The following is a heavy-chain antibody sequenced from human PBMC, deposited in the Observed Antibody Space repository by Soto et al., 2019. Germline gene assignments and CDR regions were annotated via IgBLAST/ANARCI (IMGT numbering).Heavy chain of an antibody. CDR1: GGSISSNNW. CDR3: ARRTDYYASSGTFDY. Sequence: QVQLQESGPGLVKPSGTLSLTCAVSGGSISSNNWWSWVRQPPGKGLEWIGEIYHSGSTNYNPSLESRGTILVDKSKNKFSLNLRSVTAADTAVYYCARRTDYYASSGTFDYWGQGTLVTVSS. D-gene: IGHD3-22*01. J-gene: IGHJ4*02. CDR2: IYHSGST. V-gene: IGHV4-4*02.